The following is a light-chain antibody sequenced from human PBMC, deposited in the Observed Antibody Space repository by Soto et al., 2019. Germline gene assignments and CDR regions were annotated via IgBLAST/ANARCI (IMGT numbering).Light chain of an antibody. CDR3: QQYGSSPRT. J-gene: IGKJ1*01. CDR1: QSVSSSY. V-gene: IGKV3-20*01. Sequence: EIVLTQSPGTLSLSPGESATLSCRASQSVSSSYLAWYQQKPGQAPRLLIYGASSRATGIPDRFSGSGSGTDFTLTSSRLEPEDLAVYYCQQYGSSPRTFGQGTKVEIK. CDR2: GAS.